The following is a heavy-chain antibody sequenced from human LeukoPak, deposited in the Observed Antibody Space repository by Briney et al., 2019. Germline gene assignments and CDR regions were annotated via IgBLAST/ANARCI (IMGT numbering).Heavy chain of an antibody. D-gene: IGHD5-12*01. V-gene: IGHV4-59*08. Sequence: SETLSLTCTVSGGSISSYYWSWIRQPPGKGLEWIGYIYYSGSTNYNPSLKSRVTISVDTSKNQFSLKLSSVTAADTAVYYCARQDSGYAWIDPWGQGTLVTVSS. J-gene: IGHJ5*02. CDR1: GGSISSYY. CDR2: IYYSGST. CDR3: ARQDSGYAWIDP.